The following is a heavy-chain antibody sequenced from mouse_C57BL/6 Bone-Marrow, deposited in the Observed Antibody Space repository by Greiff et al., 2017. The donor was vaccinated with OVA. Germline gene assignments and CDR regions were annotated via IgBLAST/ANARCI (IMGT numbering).Heavy chain of an antibody. J-gene: IGHJ2*01. CDR2: ISSGGDYI. Sequence: EVKLVESGAGLVKPGGSLKLSCAASGFTFSSYAMSWVRQTPEKRLEWVAYISSGGDYIYYADTVKGRFTISRDNARNTLYLQMSSLKSEDTAMYYCTREGNYYGSSYGYFDYWGQGTTLTVSS. V-gene: IGHV5-9-1*02. CDR1: GFTFSSYA. D-gene: IGHD1-1*01. CDR3: TREGNYYGSSYGYFDY.